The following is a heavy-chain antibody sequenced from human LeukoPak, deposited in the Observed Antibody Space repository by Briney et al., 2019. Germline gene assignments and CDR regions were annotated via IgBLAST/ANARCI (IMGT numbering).Heavy chain of an antibody. CDR2: ISSSSSYT. CDR1: GFTFSDYY. CDR3: ARDTAVPGTGTDFDY. J-gene: IGHJ4*02. V-gene: IGHV3-11*05. Sequence: PGGSLRLSRATSGFTFSDYYMSWIRQAPGKGLDWVSYISSSSSYTNYADSVKGRFTISRDNAKNSLYLQMNSLRAEDTAVYYCARDTAVPGTGTDFDYWGQGTLVTVSS. D-gene: IGHD6-19*01.